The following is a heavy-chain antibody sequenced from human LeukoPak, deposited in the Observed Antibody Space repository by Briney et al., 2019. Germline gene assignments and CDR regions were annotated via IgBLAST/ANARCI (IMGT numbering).Heavy chain of an antibody. V-gene: IGHV3-48*03. D-gene: IGHD3-22*01. J-gene: IGHJ5*01. CDR2: ISSSASTI. Sequence: GGSLRLSCAASGFTFSSYEMNWVRQAPGKGLEWVSYISSSASTIYYADSVKGRLTISRDNAKDSLYLQMNSLRAEDTAVYYCARVFSGDSRTFDSWGQGTLVTVSS. CDR1: GFTFSSYE. CDR3: ARVFSGDSRTFDS.